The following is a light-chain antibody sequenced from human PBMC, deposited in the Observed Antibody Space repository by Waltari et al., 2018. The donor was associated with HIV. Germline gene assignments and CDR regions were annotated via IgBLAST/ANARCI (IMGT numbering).Light chain of an antibody. CDR1: SSDVGDYHS. V-gene: IGLV2-11*01. J-gene: IGLJ1*01. Sequence: QSALTQPRSVSGSPGQSVTISCPGTSSDVGDYHSVSWYQQHPGKAPKLMIYDVSKWPSGVPDRFSGSKSGNTASLTISGLQAEDEADYYCCSYAGTYTYVFGTGTKVTVL. CDR2: DVS. CDR3: CSYAGTYTYV.